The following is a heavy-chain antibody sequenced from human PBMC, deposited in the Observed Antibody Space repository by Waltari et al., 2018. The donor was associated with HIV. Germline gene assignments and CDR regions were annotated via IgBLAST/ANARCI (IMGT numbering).Heavy chain of an antibody. CDR2: IYNAGST. CDR1: GFTVSSSF. V-gene: IGHV3-53*01. Sequence: EVQLVESGGGLIQPGGCLRLSCADSGFTVSSSFISWVRQAPGKGLELLSVIYNAGSTSYAESVRGRFTISRDTSKNTVSLQMKSLRADDTAVYYCERVYSYGYFDYWGQGTLVTVSS. J-gene: IGHJ4*02. CDR3: ERVYSYGYFDY. D-gene: IGHD5-18*01.